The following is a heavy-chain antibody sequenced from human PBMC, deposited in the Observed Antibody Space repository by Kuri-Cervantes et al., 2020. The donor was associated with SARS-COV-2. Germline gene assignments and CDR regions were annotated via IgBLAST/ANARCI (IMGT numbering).Heavy chain of an antibody. V-gene: IGHV1-24*01. CDR2: FDPEDGEA. J-gene: IGHJ3*02. CDR1: GYTLTELS. Sequence: ASVKVSCRVSGYTLTELSMHWVRQAPGKGLEWMGGFDPEDGEAIYAQKFQGRVTMTEDTSTDTAYMELSSLRSEDTAVYYCARDYDWNYAFDIWGQGTMVTVSS. CDR3: ARDYDWNYAFDI. D-gene: IGHD1-1*01.